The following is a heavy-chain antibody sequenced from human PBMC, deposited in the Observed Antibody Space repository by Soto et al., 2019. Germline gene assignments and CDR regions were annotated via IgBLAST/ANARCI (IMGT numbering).Heavy chain of an antibody. CDR1: GYTFTSYY. V-gene: IGHV1-46*03. CDR3: ASAIAAAGTQHAFDI. D-gene: IGHD6-13*01. J-gene: IGHJ3*02. CDR2: INPSGGST. Sequence: ASVKASCKASGYTFTSYYMHCVRQAPGQGLEWMGIINPSGGSTSYAQKFQGRVTMTRDTSTSTVYMELSSLRSEDTAVYYCASAIAAAGTQHAFDIWGQGTMVTVSS.